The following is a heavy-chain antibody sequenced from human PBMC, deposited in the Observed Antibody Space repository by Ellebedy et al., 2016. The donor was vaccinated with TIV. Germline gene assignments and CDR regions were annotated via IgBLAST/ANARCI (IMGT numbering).Heavy chain of an antibody. Sequence: AASVKVSCKAPGYTFTGYYMHWVRQAPGQGLEWMGWINPNSGGTNYAQKFQGRVNMTRDTSISTAYMELSRLRSDDTAVYYCARVSEAVDTAMGWAYYFDYWGQGTLVTVSS. CDR1: GYTFTGYY. V-gene: IGHV1-2*02. CDR2: INPNSGGT. J-gene: IGHJ4*02. D-gene: IGHD5-18*01. CDR3: ARVSEAVDTAMGWAYYFDY.